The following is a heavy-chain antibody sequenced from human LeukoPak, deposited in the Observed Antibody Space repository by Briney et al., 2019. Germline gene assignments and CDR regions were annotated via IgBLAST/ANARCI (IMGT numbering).Heavy chain of an antibody. D-gene: IGHD3-3*01. CDR3: AKVSGRRGYSYMVF. Sequence: GGSLRLSCAASGFTFGDYTMNWVRQAPGKGLEWVSVISWDGGSTYYADSVKGRFTISRDNTKNSLYLQMNSLRTEDTALYYCAKVSGRRGYSYMVFWGKGTTVTVPS. J-gene: IGHJ6*03. CDR1: GFTFGDYT. CDR2: ISWDGGST. V-gene: IGHV3-43*01.